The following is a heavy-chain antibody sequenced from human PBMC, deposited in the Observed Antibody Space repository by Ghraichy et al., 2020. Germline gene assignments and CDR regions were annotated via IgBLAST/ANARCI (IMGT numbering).Heavy chain of an antibody. CDR2: ISYDGSNQ. CDR1: GFTFSAFA. V-gene: IGHV3-30*04. J-gene: IGHJ4*02. Sequence: GESLNISCAASGFTFSAFAMHWVRQTPGKGLEWVGVISYDGSNQFYADSVKGRFTISRDDSKNTVYLQMNGLRAEDTAVYYCARDLYADYTSYWGQGTLVIVSS. D-gene: IGHD4-17*01. CDR3: ARDLYADYTSY.